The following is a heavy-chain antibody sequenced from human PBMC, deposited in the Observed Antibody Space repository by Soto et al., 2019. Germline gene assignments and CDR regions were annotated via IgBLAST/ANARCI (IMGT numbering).Heavy chain of an antibody. CDR1: GGSISSGGYS. CDR3: ARQGYDILTGYYELSYYFDY. D-gene: IGHD3-9*01. Sequence: PSETLSLTCAVSGGSISSGGYSWSWIRQPPGKGLEWIGYIYHSGSTYYNPSLKSRVTISVDTSKNQFSLKLSSVTAADTAVYYCARQGYDILTGYYELSYYFDYWGQGTLVTVSS. J-gene: IGHJ4*02. CDR2: IYHSGST. V-gene: IGHV4-30-2*03.